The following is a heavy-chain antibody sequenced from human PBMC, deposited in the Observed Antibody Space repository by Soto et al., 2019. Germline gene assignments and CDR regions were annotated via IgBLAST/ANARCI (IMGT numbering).Heavy chain of an antibody. J-gene: IGHJ4*02. Sequence: QVQLVQSGAEVKKPGSSVKVSCKASGGTFSSYTISWVRQAPGQGLEWMGRIIPILGIANYAQKFQGRVAITADNSTRTADMELSSLSSEDTAVYYCARGAVTDDYWGQGTLVTVSS. CDR1: GGTFSSYT. D-gene: IGHD4-17*01. CDR3: ARGAVTDDY. V-gene: IGHV1-69*02. CDR2: IIPILGIA.